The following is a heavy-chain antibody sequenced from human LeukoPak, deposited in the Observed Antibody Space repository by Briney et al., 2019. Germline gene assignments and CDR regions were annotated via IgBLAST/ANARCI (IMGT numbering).Heavy chain of an antibody. Sequence: GGSLRLSYAASGFTFSSYAMSWVRQAPGKGLEWVSAISGSGGSTYYADSVKGRFTISRDNSKNTLYLQMNSLRAEDTAVYYCAKDRRGSIAAAGLDGYWGQGTLVTVSS. CDR2: ISGSGGST. V-gene: IGHV3-23*01. D-gene: IGHD6-13*01. J-gene: IGHJ4*02. CDR3: AKDRRGSIAAAGLDGY. CDR1: GFTFSSYA.